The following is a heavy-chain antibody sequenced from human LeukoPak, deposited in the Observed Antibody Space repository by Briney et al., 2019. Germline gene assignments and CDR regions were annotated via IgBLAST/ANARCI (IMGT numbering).Heavy chain of an antibody. D-gene: IGHD1-26*01. V-gene: IGHV1-2*02. CDR2: INPNSGGT. CDR3: ARDRREGRLYYFDY. CDR1: GYTFTGYY. J-gene: IGHJ4*02. Sequence: ASVKVSCKASGYTFTGYYMHWVRQAPGQGLEWMGWINPNSGGTNYAQKFQGRVTMTRDTSISTAYMELSRLRSDDTAVYYCARDRREGRLYYFDYWGQGTLVTVSS.